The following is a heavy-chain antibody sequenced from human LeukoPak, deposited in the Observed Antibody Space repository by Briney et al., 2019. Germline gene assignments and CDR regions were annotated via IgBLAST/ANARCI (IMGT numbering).Heavy chain of an antibody. CDR3: ARGTYSSGWSLRLDP. D-gene: IGHD6-19*01. V-gene: IGHV4-31*03. CDR2: IYYGGST. CDR1: GGSISSGGYF. Sequence: SETLSLTCTVSGGSISSGGYFWSWIRQHPGKGLEWIGYIYYGGSTYYNPSLKSRLTISVDTSENQFSLRLTSVTAADTAVYYCARGTYSSGWSLRLDPWGQGTLVTVSS. J-gene: IGHJ5*02.